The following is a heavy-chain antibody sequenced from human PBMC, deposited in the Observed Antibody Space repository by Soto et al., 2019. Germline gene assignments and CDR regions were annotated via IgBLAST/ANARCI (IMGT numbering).Heavy chain of an antibody. CDR1: GGSISGYY. CDR2: IYSDGTT. CDR3: SRVGCSNSKCYTRGMDV. V-gene: IGHV4-4*07. J-gene: IGHJ6*02. Sequence: PSETLSLTCTVSGGSISGYYWSWARQPAGKGLEWVGRIYSDGTTNYSPSLKSRVTMSLDTSKDQFSLHLNSVTAADTAVYYCSRVGCSNSKCYTRGMDVWGQGTTVTVSS. D-gene: IGHD2-2*01.